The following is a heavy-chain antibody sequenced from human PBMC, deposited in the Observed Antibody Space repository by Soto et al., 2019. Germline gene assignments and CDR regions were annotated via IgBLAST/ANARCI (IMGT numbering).Heavy chain of an antibody. J-gene: IGHJ5*02. V-gene: IGHV1-18*01. CDR2: ISGYNGKT. CDR3: ARLYYYGSGSFSQFDP. D-gene: IGHD3-10*01. CDR1: GYTFTSYG. Sequence: GASVKVSCKASGYTFTSYGISWVRQAPGQGLEWMGWISGYNGKTNYAQKFQGRVTMTTDTSTTTAYMELRSLRSDDTAVYYCARLYYYGSGSFSQFDPWGQGILVTVSS.